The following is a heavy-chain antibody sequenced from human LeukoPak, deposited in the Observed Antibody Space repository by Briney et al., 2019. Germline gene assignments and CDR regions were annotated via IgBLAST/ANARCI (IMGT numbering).Heavy chain of an antibody. J-gene: IGHJ3*02. CDR3: TRVTFGGVIGYAFDI. CDR2: IRSKAYGGTT. Sequence: GGSLRLSCTASGFTFGDYAMSWVRQAPGKGLEWVGFIRSKAYGGTTEYAASVKGRFTISRDDSKSIAYLQMNSLKTGDTAVYYCTRVTFGGVIGYAFDIWGQGTMVTVSS. V-gene: IGHV3-49*04. D-gene: IGHD3-16*02. CDR1: GFTFGDYA.